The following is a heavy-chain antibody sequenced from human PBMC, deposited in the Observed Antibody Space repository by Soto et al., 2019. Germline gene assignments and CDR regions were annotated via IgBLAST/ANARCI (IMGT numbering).Heavy chain of an antibody. Sequence: QLQLLESGPGLVKASETLSLTCSVSGGSISTSRSYWAWIRQPPGKGLGWLANIFYSGSTFYNPSLASRVSVAVDTSKNEFSLKLRPVTAADTAVYYCARQPTTGDTDLWFDPWGQGTLVTVSS. CDR3: ARQPTTGDTDLWFDP. V-gene: IGHV4-39*01. CDR1: GGSISTSRSY. J-gene: IGHJ5*02. CDR2: IFYSGST. D-gene: IGHD2-21*01.